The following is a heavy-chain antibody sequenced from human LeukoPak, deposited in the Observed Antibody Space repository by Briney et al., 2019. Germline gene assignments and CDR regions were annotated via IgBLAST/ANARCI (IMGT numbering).Heavy chain of an antibody. CDR3: AKEVLLWFGEMAPPDY. D-gene: IGHD3-10*01. CDR1: EFTFSNYD. Sequence: GGSLRLSCAASEFTFSNYDMHWVRQAPGKGLEWVAIISFDGSSKYYADSVKGRFTISRDNSKNTLYLQMNSLRAEDTAVYYCAKEVLLWFGEMAPPDYWGQGTLVTVSS. V-gene: IGHV3-30*18. J-gene: IGHJ4*02. CDR2: ISFDGSSK.